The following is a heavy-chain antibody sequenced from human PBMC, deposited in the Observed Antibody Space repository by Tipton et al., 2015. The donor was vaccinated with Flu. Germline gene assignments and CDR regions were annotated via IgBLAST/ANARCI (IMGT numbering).Heavy chain of an antibody. CDR1: GFTFDDYA. Sequence: SLRLSCAASGFTFDDYAMHWVRQAPGKGLEWVSGISWNSGSIGYADSVKGRFTISRDNAKNSLYLQMNSLRAEDTALYYCAKDIQTYSSSHYGMDVWGQGTTVTVSS. J-gene: IGHJ6*02. V-gene: IGHV3-9*01. D-gene: IGHD6-13*01. CDR3: AKDIQTYSSSHYGMDV. CDR2: ISWNSGSI.